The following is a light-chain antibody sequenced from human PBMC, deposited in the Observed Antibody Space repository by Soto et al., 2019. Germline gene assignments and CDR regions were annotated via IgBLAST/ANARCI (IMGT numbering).Light chain of an antibody. CDR2: GVS. CDR3: QQSFGSPPT. V-gene: IGKV1-39*01. Sequence: DIQMTQSPSSLSASVGDRVTISCRASQGVATFLNWYQHRPGKAPRLLIYGVSTLQSGVPSRFSGGGYVTDFTLTISSLQPEDFATYICQQSFGSPPTFGQGTKVDIK. J-gene: IGKJ2*01. CDR1: QGVATF.